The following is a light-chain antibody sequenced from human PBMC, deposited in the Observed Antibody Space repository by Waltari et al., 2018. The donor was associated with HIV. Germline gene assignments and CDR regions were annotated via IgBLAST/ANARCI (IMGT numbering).Light chain of an antibody. CDR3: QQTYSTPWT. V-gene: IGKV1-39*01. Sequence: DIQMTQPPSSLSASVGDRVTITCRASQSISDYLNWYQQKPGKAPNLLIYAASSLQGGVPSRFSCSGSETDITLTISSLQPEDFATYYCQQTYSTPWTFGQGTKVEIK. J-gene: IGKJ1*01. CDR1: QSISDY. CDR2: AAS.